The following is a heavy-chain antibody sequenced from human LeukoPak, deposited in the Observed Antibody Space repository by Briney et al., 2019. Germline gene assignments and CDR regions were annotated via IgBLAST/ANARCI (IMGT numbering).Heavy chain of an antibody. D-gene: IGHD3-22*01. CDR2: ISSSSSYI. V-gene: IGHV3-21*01. CDR1: GFTFSTYS. CDR3: ARDRVEYYYDSSGYPFVDY. Sequence: GGSLRLSCEVSGFTFSTYSMNWVRQAPGKGLEWVSSISSSSSYIYYADSVKGRFTISRDNAKNSLFLQMNSLRAEDTAVYYCARDRVEYYYDSSGYPFVDYWGQGTLVTVSS. J-gene: IGHJ4*02.